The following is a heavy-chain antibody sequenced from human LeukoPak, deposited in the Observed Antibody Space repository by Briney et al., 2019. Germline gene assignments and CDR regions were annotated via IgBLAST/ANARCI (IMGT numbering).Heavy chain of an antibody. J-gene: IGHJ3*02. CDR3: AKSLNGYSSSWYQGAFDI. Sequence: GGSLRLSCAASGFTFSSYGMHWVRQAPGKGLEWGAVIWYDGSNKYYADSVKGRFTISRDNSKNTLYLQMNSLRAEDTAVYYCAKSLNGYSSSWYQGAFDIWGQGTMVTVSS. CDR2: IWYDGSNK. CDR1: GFTFSSYG. V-gene: IGHV3-33*06. D-gene: IGHD6-13*01.